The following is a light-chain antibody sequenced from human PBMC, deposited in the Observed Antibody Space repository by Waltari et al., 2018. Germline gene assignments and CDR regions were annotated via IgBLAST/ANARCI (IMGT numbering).Light chain of an antibody. J-gene: IGKJ2*01. CDR2: WAS. CDR1: RTFFYRSDKKNY. V-gene: IGKV4-1*01. CDR3: QQNYSTPPT. Sequence: DIVMTQSPDSLAVSLGARATINCMSSRTFFYRSDKKNYLCGYQQKPGQPPKLLIYWASTRESGVPDRFSGSGSGTDFSLSISSLQAGDVAVYYCQQNYSTPPTFGQGTKLEIK.